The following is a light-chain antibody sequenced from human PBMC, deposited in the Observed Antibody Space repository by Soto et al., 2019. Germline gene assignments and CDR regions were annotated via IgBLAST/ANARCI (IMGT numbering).Light chain of an antibody. CDR2: GAS. V-gene: IGKV3-20*01. CDR3: QPYGSSPIFT. J-gene: IGKJ3*01. Sequence: EIVLTQSPGTLSLSPGERATLSCRASQSVSSSYLAWYQQKPGQAPRLLIYGASSRVTGIPDRFSGSGSGTDFPLTISRLEPEDFAVYYCQPYGSSPIFTFGPGTKVDI. CDR1: QSVSSSY.